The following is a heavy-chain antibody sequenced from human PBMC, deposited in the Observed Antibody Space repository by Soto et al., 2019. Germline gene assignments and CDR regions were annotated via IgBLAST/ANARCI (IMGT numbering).Heavy chain of an antibody. Sequence: SETLSLTCAVYGGSISSGGYYWSWIRQHPGKGLEWIGYIYYSGSTYYNPSLKSRVTISVDTSKNQFSLKLSSVTAADTAVYYCARFGYYYDSSGYLYYFDYWGQGTLVTVSS. V-gene: IGHV4-31*11. CDR2: IYYSGST. D-gene: IGHD3-22*01. J-gene: IGHJ4*02. CDR3: ARFGYYYDSSGYLYYFDY. CDR1: GGSISSGGYY.